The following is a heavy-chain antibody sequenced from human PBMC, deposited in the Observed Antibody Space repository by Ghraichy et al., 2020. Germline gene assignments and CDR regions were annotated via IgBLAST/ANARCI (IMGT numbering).Heavy chain of an antibody. V-gene: IGHV2-70*04. D-gene: IGHD2/OR15-2a*01. J-gene: IGHJ4*02. CDR1: GLSLGTTTKR. Sequence: SGPTLVKPTQTLTLTCSFSGLSLGTTTKRVSWIRQPPGKALEWLARIDWDGDEFYNTSLRARLSLSKDTSKNQVVLTMTHMDPVDTATYFCARLNCDSTNCDYFDYGGQGILVTVSS. CDR2: IDWDGDE. CDR3: ARLNCDSTNCDYFDY.